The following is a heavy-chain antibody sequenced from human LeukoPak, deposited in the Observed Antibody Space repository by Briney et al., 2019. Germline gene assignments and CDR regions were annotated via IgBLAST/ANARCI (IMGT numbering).Heavy chain of an antibody. CDR1: GYTFTNYG. CDR2: ISAYNGNT. Sequence: ASVKVSCKASGYTFTNYGINWVRQAPGQGLEWMGYISAYNGNTNYAQKFQGRVTMTTDTSTNTVYVALRSLRSDDTAVYYCARVAVAQYYFDYWGQGTLVTVSS. J-gene: IGHJ4*02. D-gene: IGHD4-23*01. V-gene: IGHV1-18*01. CDR3: ARVAVAQYYFDY.